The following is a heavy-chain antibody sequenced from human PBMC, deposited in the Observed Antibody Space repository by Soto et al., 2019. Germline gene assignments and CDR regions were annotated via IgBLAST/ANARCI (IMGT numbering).Heavy chain of an antibody. CDR1: GYAFTKYY. CDR2: INPSGGGT. Sequence: ASVKVSCKASGYAFTKYYMHWVRQAPGQGLEWMGIINPSGGGTSYAQKFQGRVTLTRDTSTSTVYMELSSLGSEDTAVYYCAKAGVGDSSGYYYSGIWGQGTMVTV. J-gene: IGHJ3*02. CDR3: AKAGVGDSSGYYYSGI. D-gene: IGHD3-22*01. V-gene: IGHV1-46*01.